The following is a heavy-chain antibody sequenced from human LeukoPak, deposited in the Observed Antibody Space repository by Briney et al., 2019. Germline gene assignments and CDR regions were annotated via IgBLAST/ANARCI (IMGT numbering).Heavy chain of an antibody. D-gene: IGHD2-2*02. CDR2: IYYSGST. CDR1: GGSISSGVYY. Sequence: SETLSLTCTVSGGSISSGVYYWSWIRQHPGKGLEWIGYIYYSGSTYYSPSLKSRLTMSVDTSKNQFSLKLSSVTAADTAVYYCARVTPLYYFDNWGQGTLVTVSS. J-gene: IGHJ4*02. V-gene: IGHV4-31*03. CDR3: ARVTPLYYFDN.